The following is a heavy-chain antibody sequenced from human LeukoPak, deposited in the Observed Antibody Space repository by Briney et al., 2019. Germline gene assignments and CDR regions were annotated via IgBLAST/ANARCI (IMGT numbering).Heavy chain of an antibody. CDR3: AALQMQYYYYGMDV. V-gene: IGHV1-58*01. J-gene: IGHJ6*02. CDR1: GFTFTSSA. CDR2: IVVGSGNT. Sequence: SVKVSCKASGFTFTSSAVQWVRQARGQRLEWIGWIVVGSGNTNYAQKFQERVTITRDMSTSTAYMELSSLRSEVTAVYYCAALQMQYYYYGMDVWGQGTTVTVSS.